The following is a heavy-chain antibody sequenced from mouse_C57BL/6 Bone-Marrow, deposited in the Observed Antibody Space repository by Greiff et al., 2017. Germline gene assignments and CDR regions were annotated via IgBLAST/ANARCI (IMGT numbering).Heavy chain of an antibody. D-gene: IGHD2-3*01. CDR1: GFTFSDYY. J-gene: IGHJ3*01. CDR2: ISNGGGST. V-gene: IGHV5-12*01. CDR3: ARRDDGYYVFAY. Sequence: EVQRVESGGGLVQPGGSLKLSCAASGFTFSDYYMYWVRQTPEKRLEWVAYISNGGGSTYYPDTVKGRFTISRDNAKNTLYLQMSRLKSEDTAMYYWARRDDGYYVFAYWGQGTLVTVSA.